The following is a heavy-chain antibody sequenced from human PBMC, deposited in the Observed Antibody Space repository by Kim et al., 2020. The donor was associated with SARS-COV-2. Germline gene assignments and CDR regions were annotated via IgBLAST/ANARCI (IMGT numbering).Heavy chain of an antibody. Sequence: YYQPSLRRRVTISIDKSKNHFSLNLNSVTAADAAVYYCARAGKVGTTAVDSWGPGTLVTVSS. D-gene: IGHD1-26*01. V-gene: IGHV4-30-2*01. J-gene: IGHJ4*02. CDR3: ARAGKVGTTAVDS.